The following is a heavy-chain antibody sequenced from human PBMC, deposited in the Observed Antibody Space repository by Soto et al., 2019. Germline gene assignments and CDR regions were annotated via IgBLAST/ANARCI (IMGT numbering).Heavy chain of an antibody. CDR3: ARGRYCSGGSCYQSPTAYYYGMDV. V-gene: IGHV4-59*01. CDR2: IYYSGST. D-gene: IGHD2-15*01. Sequence: SETLSLTCTVSGGSISSYYWSWIRQPPGKGLEWIGYIYYSGSTNYNPSLKSRVTISVDTSKNQFSLKLSSVTAADTAVYYCARGRYCSGGSCYQSPTAYYYGMDVWGQGTTVTVSS. CDR1: GGSISSYY. J-gene: IGHJ6*02.